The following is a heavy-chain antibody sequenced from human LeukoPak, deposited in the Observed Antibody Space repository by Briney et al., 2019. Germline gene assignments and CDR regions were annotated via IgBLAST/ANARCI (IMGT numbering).Heavy chain of an antibody. D-gene: IGHD6-13*01. Sequence: XEWVXSISSSSSYIYYADSVKGRFTISRDNAKNSLYLQMNSLRAEDTAVYYCASAGSSWYRAFDYWGQGTLVTVSS. CDR2: ISSSSSYI. V-gene: IGHV3-21*01. J-gene: IGHJ4*02. CDR3: ASAGSSWYRAFDY.